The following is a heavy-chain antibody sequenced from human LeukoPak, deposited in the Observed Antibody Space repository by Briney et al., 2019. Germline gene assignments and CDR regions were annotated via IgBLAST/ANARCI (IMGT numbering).Heavy chain of an antibody. CDR3: VRDATRGGDLDH. Sequence: GGSLRLSCAASGFTFSDYWMMWVRQAPGKGLEWVAQIKVDGSEKYYVDSVRGRFTISRDNAKNSLDLQMNTLRVEDTAVYYCVRDATRGGDLDHWGQGTLVAVSS. CDR1: GFTFSDYW. J-gene: IGHJ5*02. D-gene: IGHD2-21*01. CDR2: IKVDGSEK. V-gene: IGHV3-7*01.